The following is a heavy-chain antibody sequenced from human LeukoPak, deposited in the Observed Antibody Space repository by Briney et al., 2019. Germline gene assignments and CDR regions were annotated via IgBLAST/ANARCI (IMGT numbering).Heavy chain of an antibody. CDR1: GFTFSSYA. D-gene: IGHD6-6*01. V-gene: IGHV3-23*01. CDR2: ISGSATNT. Sequence: GGPLRLSCAASGFTFSSYAMSWVRQAPGKGLEWVSAISGSATNTYYADSVKGRFTISRDNSKNTLHLQMNSLRAEDTAVYYCAKDRSIAARRAFDIWGRGTMVTVSS. J-gene: IGHJ3*02. CDR3: AKDRSIAARRAFDI.